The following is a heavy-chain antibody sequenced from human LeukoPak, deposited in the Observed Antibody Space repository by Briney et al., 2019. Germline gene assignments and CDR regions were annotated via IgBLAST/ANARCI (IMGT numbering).Heavy chain of an antibody. J-gene: IGHJ6*03. CDR3: ARERSARLVLGFGTGQHRPPPPGPYGGPYYYYMDV. D-gene: IGHD6-19*01. V-gene: IGHV4-34*01. CDR1: GGSFSGYY. Sequence: SETLSLTCAVYGGSFSGYYWSWIRQPPGKGLEWIGEINHSGSTNYNPSLKSRVTISVDTSKNQSSLKLSSVTAADTAVYYCARERSARLVLGFGTGQHRPPPPGPYGGPYYYYMDVWGKGTTVTVSS. CDR2: INHSGST.